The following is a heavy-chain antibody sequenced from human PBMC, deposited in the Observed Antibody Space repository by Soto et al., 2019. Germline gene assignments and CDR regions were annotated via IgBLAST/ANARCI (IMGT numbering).Heavy chain of an antibody. CDR1: GFAISTSG. CDR2: ISGSGSGT. D-gene: IGHD1-1*01. V-gene: IGHV3-23*01. J-gene: IGHJ5*02. CDR3: AKWADNGFDWFAP. Sequence: SLRLSCVASGFAISTSGTSWVRQAPGKGLEWVSAISGSGSGTHYADSVKGRFTISRDNSKNTVYLQMNSLRAEDTAVYYCAKWADNGFDWFAPWGQGTLVTVSS.